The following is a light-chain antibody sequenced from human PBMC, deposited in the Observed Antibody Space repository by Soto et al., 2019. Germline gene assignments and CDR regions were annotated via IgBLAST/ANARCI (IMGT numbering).Light chain of an antibody. CDR1: QSVNSAY. CDR3: QKYYSSPR. J-gene: IGKJ1*01. V-gene: IGKV3-20*01. Sequence: EIVFTQSPGTLSLSPGDRATLSCRASQSVNSAYLAWYQQKPGQAPRLLIYGASSRFTGVPDRFGGSGSGTDFTLTISRLEPEDFAVYYCQKYYSSPRFGQGTKVEIK. CDR2: GAS.